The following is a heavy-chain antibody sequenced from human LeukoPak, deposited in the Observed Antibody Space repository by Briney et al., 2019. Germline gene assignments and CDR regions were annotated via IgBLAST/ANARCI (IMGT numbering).Heavy chain of an antibody. CDR2: INPNSGGT. CDR3: ARATYCGGDCYPPDY. Sequence: GASVKVSCKASGYTFTGYYMHWVRQAPGQGLEWMGWINPNSGGTNYAQKFQGRVTMTRDTSISTAYMELSRLRSDDTAVYYCARATYCGGDCYPPDYWGRGTLVTVSS. J-gene: IGHJ4*02. V-gene: IGHV1-2*02. D-gene: IGHD2-21*02. CDR1: GYTFTGYY.